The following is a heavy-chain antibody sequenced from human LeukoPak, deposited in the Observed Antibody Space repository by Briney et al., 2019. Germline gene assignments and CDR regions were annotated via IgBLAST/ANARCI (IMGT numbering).Heavy chain of an antibody. CDR2: IVVGSGHT. V-gene: IGHV1-58*02. Sequence: SVKVSCKASGFTFSTSAMQWVRQARGQRLEWIGWIVVGSGHTNYAQKFQERVTITRDMSTSTAYMELSSLRSEDTAVYYCAATIAADTAYYGMDVWGQGTTVTVSS. CDR3: AATIAADTAYYGMDV. J-gene: IGHJ6*02. CDR1: GFTFSTSA. D-gene: IGHD6-13*01.